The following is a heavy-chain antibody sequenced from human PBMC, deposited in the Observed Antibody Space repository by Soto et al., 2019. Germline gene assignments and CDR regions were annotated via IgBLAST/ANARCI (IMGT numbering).Heavy chain of an antibody. CDR3: ARGNRIVVATHDY. J-gene: IGHJ4*02. D-gene: IGHD1-26*01. CDR2: IYHSGST. Sequence: SETLSLTCAVSGYSISSGYYWGWTRQPPGKGLEWIGSIYHSGSTYYNPSLKSRVTISVDTSKNQFSLKLSSVTAADTAVYYCARGNRIVVATHDYWGQGTLVTVSS. V-gene: IGHV4-38-2*01. CDR1: GYSISSGYY.